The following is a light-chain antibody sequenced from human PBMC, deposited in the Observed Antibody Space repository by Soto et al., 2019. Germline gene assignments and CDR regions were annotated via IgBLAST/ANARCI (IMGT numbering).Light chain of an antibody. Sequence: QSALTQPASVSGSPGQSITISCTGTSSDVGGYNYVSWYQQHLGKAPKLMIYEVSNRPSGVSNRFSGSKSGNTASLTISGLQAEDEADYYCSSYTSSSTLLVFGGGTKLTFL. CDR2: EVS. J-gene: IGLJ2*01. V-gene: IGLV2-14*01. CDR1: SSDVGGYNY. CDR3: SSYTSSSTLLV.